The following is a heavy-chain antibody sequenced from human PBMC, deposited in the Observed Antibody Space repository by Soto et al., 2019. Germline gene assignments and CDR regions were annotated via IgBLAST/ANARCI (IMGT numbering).Heavy chain of an antibody. V-gene: IGHV4-59*08. CDR1: SGPSSSHN. J-gene: IGHJ6*02. D-gene: IGHD2-15*01. Sequence: QVQLQQSGPGLVKPSETLSLTCTVSSGPSSSHNWGWIRQTPGRGLEWIGYVYHTGGTSYNPSLNSRVTVAADTSTNPISLTLTSVTAAATAVYSCVRQGIGYLHGLVDVWGQGPTVTVSS. CDR2: VYHTGGT. CDR3: VRQGIGYLHGLVDV.